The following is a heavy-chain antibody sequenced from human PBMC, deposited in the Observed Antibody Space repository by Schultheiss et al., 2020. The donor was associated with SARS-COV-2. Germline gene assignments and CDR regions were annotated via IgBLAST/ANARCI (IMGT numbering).Heavy chain of an antibody. V-gene: IGHV4-59*01. J-gene: IGHJ6*03. D-gene: IGHD6-19*01. CDR3: ASGRVPDYLDV. CDR2: IYNTVNT. CDR1: GDSIRGYF. Sequence: SETLSLTCTVSGDSIRGYFWTWIRQPPGKGLEWIGNIYNTVNTQYNPSLKSRVTIAVDTSKRHFSLKLTSVTAADTATYYCASGRVPDYLDVWGKGTTVTGSS.